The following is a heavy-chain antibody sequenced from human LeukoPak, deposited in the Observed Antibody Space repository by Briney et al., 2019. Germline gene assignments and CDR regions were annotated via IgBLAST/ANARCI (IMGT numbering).Heavy chain of an antibody. Sequence: ASVKVSCKASGYTFTGYYMHWVRQAPGQGLEWMGWINPNSGGTNYAQKFQGRVTMTRDTSISTAYMELSRLRSEDTAVYYCATDPHGPYWYFDLWGRGTLVTVSS. V-gene: IGHV1-2*02. J-gene: IGHJ2*01. CDR1: GYTFTGYY. CDR3: ATDPHGPYWYFDL. CDR2: INPNSGGT.